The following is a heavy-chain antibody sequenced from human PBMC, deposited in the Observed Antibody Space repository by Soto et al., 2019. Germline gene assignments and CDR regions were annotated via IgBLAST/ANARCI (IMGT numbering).Heavy chain of an antibody. CDR2: IYYSGST. D-gene: IGHD3-10*01. J-gene: IGHJ5*02. CDR1: GGSISSYY. V-gene: IGHV4-59*01. CDR3: ARGLWFGELLAPFDP. Sequence: SETLSLTCTVSGGSISSYYWSWIRQPPGKGLEWIGYIYYSGSTNYNPSLKSRVTISVDTSKNQFSLKLSSVTAADTAVYYCARGLWFGELLAPFDPWGQGTLVT.